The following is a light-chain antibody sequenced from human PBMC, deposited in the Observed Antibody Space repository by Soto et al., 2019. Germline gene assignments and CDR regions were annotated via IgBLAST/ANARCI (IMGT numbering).Light chain of an antibody. Sequence: QSVLTQPASVSGSPGQSVTISCTGTSRDIGAYDYVSWYQQHPGGVPKLLIYAVSSRPSGVSSRFSGSKSGNTASLTISGLQADDESHYYCSAFADSSARDYVFGGGTKVTVL. J-gene: IGLJ1*01. CDR3: SAFADSSARDYV. V-gene: IGLV2-14*03. CDR2: AVS. CDR1: SRDIGAYDY.